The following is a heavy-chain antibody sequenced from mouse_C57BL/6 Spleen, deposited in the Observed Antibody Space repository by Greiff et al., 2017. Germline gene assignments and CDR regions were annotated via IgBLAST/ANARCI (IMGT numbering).Heavy chain of an antibody. J-gene: IGHJ4*01. V-gene: IGHV3-6*01. D-gene: IGHD2-3*01. Sequence: EVQLQQSGPGLVKPSQSLSLTCSVTGYSITSGYYWNWIRQFPGNKLEWMGYISYDGSNNYNPSLKNRISITRDTSKNQFFLKLNSVTTEDTATYYCARVDGYYVDYAMDYWGQGTSVTVSS. CDR1: GYSITSGYY. CDR2: ISYDGSN. CDR3: ARVDGYYVDYAMDY.